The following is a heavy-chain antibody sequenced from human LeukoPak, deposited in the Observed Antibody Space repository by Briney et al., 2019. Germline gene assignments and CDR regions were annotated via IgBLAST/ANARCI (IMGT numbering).Heavy chain of an antibody. V-gene: IGHV3-7*05. CDR1: GFMFSGYW. J-gene: IGHJ4*02. CDR2: IKQDGSEK. Sequence: GSLRLSCAASGFMFSGYWMSWVRQAPGKGLEWVANIKQDGSEKNYVDSVKGRFTVSRDNAKNSLYLQTNSLTVEDTAVYFCASTQSFDYWGQGTLVTVSS. CDR3: ASTQSFDY.